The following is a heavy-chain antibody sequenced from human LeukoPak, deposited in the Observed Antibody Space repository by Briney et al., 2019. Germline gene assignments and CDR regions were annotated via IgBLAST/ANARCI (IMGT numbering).Heavy chain of an antibody. D-gene: IGHD6-13*01. CDR3: AKGYRLSRVAAAGTGLFDY. J-gene: IGHJ4*02. Sequence: PGGSLRLSCAASGFTFISYWMHWVRQAPGKGLVWVSRINSDGSTTSYAASVKGRFTISRDNSKNSLYLQMNSLRTEDTALYYCAKGYRLSRVAAAGTGLFDYWGQGTLVTVSS. CDR1: GFTFISYW. V-gene: IGHV3-74*01. CDR2: INSDGSTT.